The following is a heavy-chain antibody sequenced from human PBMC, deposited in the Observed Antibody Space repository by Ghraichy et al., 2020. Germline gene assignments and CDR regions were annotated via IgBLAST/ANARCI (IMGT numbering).Heavy chain of an antibody. CDR1: GFTFSSYA. J-gene: IGHJ6*03. D-gene: IGHD6-19*01. V-gene: IGHV3-23*01. CDR3: AKDGWLVQFERDYYYYMDV. Sequence: GSLRLSCAASGFTFSSYAMSWVRQAPGKGLEWVSVISGSGVNTYYADSVRGRFTISRDNSKNTLYLQMNTLRAEDTAVYFCAKDGWLVQFERDYYYYMDVWGKGTTVTVSS. CDR2: ISGSGVNT.